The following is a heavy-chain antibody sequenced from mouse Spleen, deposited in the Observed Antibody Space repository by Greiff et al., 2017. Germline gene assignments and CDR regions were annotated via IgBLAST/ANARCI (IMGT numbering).Heavy chain of an antibody. CDR3: ARSAGYDGSYGYFDV. CDR2: INPSTGYT. Sequence: QVQLQQSGAELAKPGASVKMSCKASGYTFTSYWMHWVKQRPGQGLEWIGYINPSTGYTEYNQKFKDKATLTADKSSSTAYMQLSSLTSEDSAVYYCARSAGYDGSYGYFDVWGAGTTVTVS. J-gene: IGHJ1*01. D-gene: IGHD2-1*01. V-gene: IGHV1-7*01. CDR1: GYTFTSYW.